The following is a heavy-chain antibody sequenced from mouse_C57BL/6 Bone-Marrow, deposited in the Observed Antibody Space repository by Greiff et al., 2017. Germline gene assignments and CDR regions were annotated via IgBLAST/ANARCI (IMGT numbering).Heavy chain of an antibody. CDR3: ARSYLPCPRGFAY. Sequence: QVQLQQPGAELVKPGASVKLSCKASGYTFTSYWMQWVKQRPGQGLEWIGEIDPSDSYTNYNQKFKGKATLTVDTSSSTAYMQLSSLTSEDSAVYYCARSYLPCPRGFAYWGQGTLVTVSA. D-gene: IGHD2-1*01. V-gene: IGHV1-50*01. CDR2: IDPSDSYT. J-gene: IGHJ3*01. CDR1: GYTFTSYW.